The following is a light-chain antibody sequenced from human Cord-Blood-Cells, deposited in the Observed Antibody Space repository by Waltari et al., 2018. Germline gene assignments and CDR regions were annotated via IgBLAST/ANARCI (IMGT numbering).Light chain of an antibody. CDR3: QQSYSTLLGFT. J-gene: IGKJ3*01. CDR2: AAS. CDR1: QSISSY. Sequence: DIQMTQSPSSLSASVGDRVTITCRASQSISSYLNWYQQKPGKAPKLLIYAASSLQSGVPSRFSGSGSGTDFTLTNSSLQPEDFATYYCQQSYSTLLGFTFGPGTKVDIK. V-gene: IGKV1-39*01.